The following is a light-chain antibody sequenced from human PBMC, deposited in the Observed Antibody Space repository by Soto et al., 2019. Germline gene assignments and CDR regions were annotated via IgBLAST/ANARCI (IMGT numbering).Light chain of an antibody. CDR3: QQYNSYLIA. CDR2: DAS. Sequence: DIQMTQPPSSVSASVGDRVTITCRASQGSSSWLAWYQQKPGKAPKLLIYDASSLKSGVPSRFSGSVSGTEFTLTISSLQPDDFATYYCQQYNSYLIAFGQGTRLEIK. CDR1: QGSSSW. V-gene: IGKV1-5*01. J-gene: IGKJ5*01.